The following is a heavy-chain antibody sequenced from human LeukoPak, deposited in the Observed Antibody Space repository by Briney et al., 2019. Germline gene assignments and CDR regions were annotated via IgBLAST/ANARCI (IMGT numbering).Heavy chain of an antibody. V-gene: IGHV3-23*01. Sequence: GGSLRLSCAASGFTFSSYAMSWVRQAPGKGLEWVSAISGSGGSTYYADSVKGRFTISRDNSKNTLYLQMNSLRAEDTAVYYWAKNPPGGGGVISIDYWGQGTLVTVSS. CDR3: AKNPPGGGGVISIDY. J-gene: IGHJ4*02. CDR1: GFTFSSYA. CDR2: ISGSGGST. D-gene: IGHD3-16*02.